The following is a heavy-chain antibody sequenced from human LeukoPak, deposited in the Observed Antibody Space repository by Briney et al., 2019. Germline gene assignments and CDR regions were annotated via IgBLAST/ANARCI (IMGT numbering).Heavy chain of an antibody. J-gene: IGHJ5*02. V-gene: IGHV4-39*07. CDR2: IYYSGST. D-gene: IGHD3-22*01. CDR3: AREHYYDSSNWFDP. CDR1: GGSISSSSYY. Sequence: KPSETLSLTRTVSGGSISSSSYYWGWIRQPPGKGLEWIGSIYYSGSTYYNPSLKSRVTISVDTSKNQFSLKLSSVTAADTAVYYCAREHYYDSSNWFDPWGQGTLVTVSS.